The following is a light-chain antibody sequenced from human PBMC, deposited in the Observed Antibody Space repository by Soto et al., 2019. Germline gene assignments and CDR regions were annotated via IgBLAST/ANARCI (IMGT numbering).Light chain of an antibody. CDR2: AAS. J-gene: IGKJ5*01. CDR1: QSISSY. CDR3: QQSYSTPHT. V-gene: IGKV1-39*01. Sequence: EIQLTQYTSTLSASVGDRVNITCRASQSISSYLNWYQQKPGKAPKLLIYAASSLQSGVPSRFSGSGSGTDFTLTISSLQPEDFATYYCQQSYSTPHTFGQGTRLEIK.